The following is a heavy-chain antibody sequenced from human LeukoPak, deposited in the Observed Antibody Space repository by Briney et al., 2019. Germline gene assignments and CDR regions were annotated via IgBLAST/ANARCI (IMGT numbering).Heavy chain of an antibody. CDR1: GYTFTGYY. Sequence: GASVKVSCKASGYTFTGYYMHWVRQAPGQGIEWMGWINPNSGGTNYAQKFQGRVTMTRDTSISTAYMEPSRLRSDDTAVYYCASEGDVAAAGYDYWGQGTLVTVSS. J-gene: IGHJ4*02. V-gene: IGHV1-2*02. D-gene: IGHD6-13*01. CDR3: ASEGDVAAAGYDY. CDR2: INPNSGGT.